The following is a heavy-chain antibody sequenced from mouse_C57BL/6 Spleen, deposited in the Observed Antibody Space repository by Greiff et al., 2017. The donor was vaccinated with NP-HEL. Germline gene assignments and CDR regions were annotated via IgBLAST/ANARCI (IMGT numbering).Heavy chain of an antibody. CDR1: GYTFTSYT. V-gene: IGHV1-4*01. D-gene: IGHD1-1*01. CDR3: ARWYGSSLYAMDY. Sequence: VQLQQSGAELARPGASVKMSCKASGYTFTSYTMHWVKQRPGQGLEWIGYINPSSGYTKYNQKFKDKATLTADKSSSTAYMQLSSLTSEDSAVYYCARWYGSSLYAMDYWGQGTSVTVSS. CDR2: INPSSGYT. J-gene: IGHJ4*01.